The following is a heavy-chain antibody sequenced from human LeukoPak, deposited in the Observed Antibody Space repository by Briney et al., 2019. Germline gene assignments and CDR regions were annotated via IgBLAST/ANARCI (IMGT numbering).Heavy chain of an antibody. D-gene: IGHD1-26*01. V-gene: IGHV3-48*01. CDR3: AKFSGSYNPHDAFDI. Sequence: GGSLRLSCAASGFSFSNYAMNWVRQAPGKGLELVSYISGSSAAIYYADSVEGRFTISRDKAKNSLYLQMNSLRAEDTAVYYCAKFSGSYNPHDAFDIWGQGTMVTVSS. J-gene: IGHJ3*02. CDR2: ISGSSAAI. CDR1: GFSFSNYA.